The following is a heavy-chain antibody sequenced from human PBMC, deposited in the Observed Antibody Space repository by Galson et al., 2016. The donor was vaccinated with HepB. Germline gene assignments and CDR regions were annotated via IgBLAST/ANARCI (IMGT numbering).Heavy chain of an antibody. J-gene: IGHJ4*02. CDR2: INPTNGAT. CDR3: VRDGSAHDFDY. Sequence: SVKVSCKASGYTFTNNYIHWVRQAPGQGLEWMGRINPTNGATIGTPDFQGRLTMTRDTSTSTVYMELSSLTSDDMAVYYCVRDGSAHDFDYWGPGTLVTVSS. V-gene: IGHV1-46*01. CDR1: GYTFTNNY.